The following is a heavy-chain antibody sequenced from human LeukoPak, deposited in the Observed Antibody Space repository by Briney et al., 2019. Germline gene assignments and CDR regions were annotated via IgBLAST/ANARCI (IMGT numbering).Heavy chain of an antibody. CDR2: IYYSGRT. CDR1: GGSISSSSYC. J-gene: IGHJ4*02. CDR3: ARIVGATEGVDY. D-gene: IGHD1-26*01. Sequence: SETLSLTCTVSGGSISSSSYCWGWIRQPPGMGLEWIGSIYYSGRTYYNSSLKSRVTISVDTSKNQFSLKLSSVTAADTTVYYCARIVGATEGVDYWGQGTLVTVSS. V-gene: IGHV4-39*01.